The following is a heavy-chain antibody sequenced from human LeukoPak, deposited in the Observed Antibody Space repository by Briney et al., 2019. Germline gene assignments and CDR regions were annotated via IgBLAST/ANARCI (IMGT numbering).Heavy chain of an antibody. Sequence: PSQTLSLTCNVSGDSISNGDYYWNWSRQHPGKGLEWIGYIYFSGSTFYNPSLKSRVTLSIDTSKNQVSMRLNSVTAADTAVYYCARSPLVFYFDYWGRGALVTVSS. CDR2: IYFSGST. CDR3: ARSPLVFYFDY. CDR1: GDSISNGDYY. J-gene: IGHJ4*02. V-gene: IGHV4-31*03. D-gene: IGHD6-6*01.